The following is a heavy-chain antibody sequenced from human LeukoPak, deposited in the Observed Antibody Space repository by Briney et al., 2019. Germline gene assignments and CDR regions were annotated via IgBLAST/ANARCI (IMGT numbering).Heavy chain of an antibody. J-gene: IGHJ4*02. CDR2: IKQDGSAQ. CDR1: GFTFSRYW. D-gene: IGHD3-22*01. CDR3: AKDVNSSGYYLGFDY. V-gene: IGHV3-7*03. Sequence: GGSLRLSCAASGFTFSRYWMNWVRQAPGKGLEWVANIKQDGSAQNYVDSVKGRFTISRDNAGNSLYLQMNSLRAEDTALYYCAKDVNSSGYYLGFDYWGQGTLVTVSS.